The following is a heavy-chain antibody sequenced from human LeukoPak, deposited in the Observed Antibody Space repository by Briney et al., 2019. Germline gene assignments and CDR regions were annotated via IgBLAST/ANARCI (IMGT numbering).Heavy chain of an antibody. CDR3: AKDYSGTYFRGADH. CDR2: IIPILGIA. D-gene: IGHD1-26*01. V-gene: IGHV1-69*04. J-gene: IGHJ4*02. Sequence: GSSVKVSCKASGGTFSSYAISWVRQAPGQGLEWMGRIIPILGIANYAQKFQGRVTITADKSTSTAYMELSSLRSEDTAVYYCAKDYSGTYFRGADHWGQGTLVTVSS. CDR1: GGTFSSYA.